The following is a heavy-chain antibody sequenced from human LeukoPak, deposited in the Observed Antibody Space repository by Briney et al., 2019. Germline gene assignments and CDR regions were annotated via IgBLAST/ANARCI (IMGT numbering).Heavy chain of an antibody. Sequence: GGSLRLSCAASGFTFSTYAMTWVRQAPGKGLVWVSRINSDGSSTSYADSVKGRFTISRDNAKNTLYLQMNSLRAEDTAVYYCARVYTVLRYFDWLSQPYFDYWGQGTLVTVSS. CDR3: ARVYTVLRYFDWLSQPYFDY. CDR2: INSDGSST. J-gene: IGHJ4*02. CDR1: GFTFSTYA. V-gene: IGHV3-74*01. D-gene: IGHD3-9*01.